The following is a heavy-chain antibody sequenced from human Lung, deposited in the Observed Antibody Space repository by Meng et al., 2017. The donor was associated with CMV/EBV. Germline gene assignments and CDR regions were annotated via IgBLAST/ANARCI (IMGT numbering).Heavy chain of an antibody. V-gene: IGHV3-48*04. Sequence: GEXXKISCAASGFTFSSYSMNWVRQAPGKGLEWVSYISSSSSTIYYADSVKGRFTISRDNAKNSLYLQMNSLRAEDTAVYYCARDHCSSTSCYLYYYYYYGMDVWGQGXTVTVSS. CDR1: GFTFSSYS. D-gene: IGHD2-2*01. CDR3: ARDHCSSTSCYLYYYYYYGMDV. J-gene: IGHJ6*02. CDR2: ISSSSSTI.